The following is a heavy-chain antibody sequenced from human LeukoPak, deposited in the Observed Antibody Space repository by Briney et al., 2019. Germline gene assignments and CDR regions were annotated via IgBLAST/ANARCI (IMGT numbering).Heavy chain of an antibody. CDR3: ARVRYGAAHFDY. CDR1: GFTFSSYS. Sequence: PGGSLRLSCAASGFTFSSYSMNWVRQAPGKGLEWHSSISSSSSYIYYADSVKGRFTISRDNAKNSLYLQMNSLRAEDTAVYYCARVRYGAAHFDYWGQGTLVTVSS. V-gene: IGHV3-21*01. J-gene: IGHJ4*02. D-gene: IGHD6-6*01. CDR2: ISSSSSYI.